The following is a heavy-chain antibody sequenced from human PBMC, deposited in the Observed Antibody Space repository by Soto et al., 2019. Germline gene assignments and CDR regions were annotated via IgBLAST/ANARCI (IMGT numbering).Heavy chain of an antibody. D-gene: IGHD3-3*01. V-gene: IGHV3-23*01. CDR1: GFTFSSYA. CDR2: ISGSGGST. Sequence: PGGSLRLSCAASGFTFSSYAMSWVRQAPGKGLEWVSAISGSGGSTYYADSVKGRFTISRDNSKNTLYLQMNSLRAEDTAVYYCANSKSYYDFWSGYTPYFDYWGQGTLVTVSS. CDR3: ANSKSYYDFWSGYTPYFDY. J-gene: IGHJ4*02.